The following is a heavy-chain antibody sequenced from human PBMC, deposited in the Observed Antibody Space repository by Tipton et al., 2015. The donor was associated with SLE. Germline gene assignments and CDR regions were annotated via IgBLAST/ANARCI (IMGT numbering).Heavy chain of an antibody. J-gene: IGHJ3*02. V-gene: IGHV3-30*14. CDR2: MSYDGGNQ. CDR1: GFTFSNYA. Sequence: SLRLSCAASGFTFSNYAMHWVRQAPGKGLEWVAVMSYDGGNQYYADSVRGRFSISRGKSKNTLYLQMNSLRPEDTAVYFCARGGSTSYDGIDIWGQGTMVIVSS. CDR3: ARGGSTSYDGIDI. D-gene: IGHD2-2*01.